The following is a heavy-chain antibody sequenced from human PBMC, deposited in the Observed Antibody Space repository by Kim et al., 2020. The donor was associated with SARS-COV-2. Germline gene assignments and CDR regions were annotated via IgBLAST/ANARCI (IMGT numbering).Heavy chain of an antibody. CDR2: IRSRAYGGTT. D-gene: IGHD2-21*01. CDR3: TRVQKMVIHIRPNDNYYYGMDV. J-gene: IGHJ6*04. Sequence: GGSLRLSCTGSGFTFGDYAMSWVRQAPGKGLEWVSFIRSRAYGGTTDYAASAKGRFIISRDDSKSIAYLQMNSLTSEDTAVYYCTRVQKMVIHIRPNDNYYYGMDVWGEGTTVTVSS. CDR1: GFTFGDYA. V-gene: IGHV3-49*04.